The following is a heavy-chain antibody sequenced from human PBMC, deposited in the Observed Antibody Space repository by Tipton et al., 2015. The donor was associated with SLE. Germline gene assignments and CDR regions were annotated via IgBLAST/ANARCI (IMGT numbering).Heavy chain of an antibody. CDR2: ISAYNGNT. J-gene: IGHJ6*02. CDR1: GYIFTSYG. Sequence: QLVQSGAEVKKPGASVKVSCEASGYIFTSYGISWVRQAPGQGLEWMGWISAYNGNTNYAQKLQGRVTMTTDTSTSTAYMELRSLRSDDTAVYYCARAPYRDGYNYYYYGMDVWGQGTTVTVSS. V-gene: IGHV1-18*04. D-gene: IGHD5-24*01. CDR3: ARAPYRDGYNYYYYGMDV.